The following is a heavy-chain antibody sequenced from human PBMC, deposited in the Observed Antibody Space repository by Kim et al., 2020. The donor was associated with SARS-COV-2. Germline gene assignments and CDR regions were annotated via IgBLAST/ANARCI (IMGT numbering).Heavy chain of an antibody. CDR3: ARSGREDIVVVVAAADY. D-gene: IGHD2-15*01. V-gene: IGHV4-30-2*04. Sequence: LKSRVTISVDTSKNQFSLKLSSVTAADTAVYYCARSGREDIVVVVAAADYWGQGTLVTVSS. J-gene: IGHJ4*02.